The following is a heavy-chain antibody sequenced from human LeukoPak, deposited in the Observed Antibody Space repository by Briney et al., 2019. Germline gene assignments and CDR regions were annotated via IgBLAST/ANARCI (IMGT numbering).Heavy chain of an antibody. V-gene: IGHV3-23*01. CDR2: ISGSGGST. J-gene: IGHJ4*02. CDR3: TGGETNPFDY. Sequence: GGSLRLSCAASGFTFSSYAMSWVRQAPGKGLEWVSAISGSGGSTYYADSVKGRFTISRDNSKNTLYLQMNSLRAEDTAVYYCTGGETNPFDYWGQGTLVTVSS. D-gene: IGHD3-10*01. CDR1: GFTFSSYA.